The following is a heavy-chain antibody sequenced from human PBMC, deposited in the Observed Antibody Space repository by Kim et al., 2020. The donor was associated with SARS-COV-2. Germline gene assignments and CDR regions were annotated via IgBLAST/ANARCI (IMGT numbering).Heavy chain of an antibody. CDR3: ARGGKAYSSGWYLDY. Sequence: DSVKGRFTISRDNSKNTLYLQMNSLRAEDTAVYYCARGGKAYSSGWYLDYWGQGTLVTVSS. J-gene: IGHJ4*02. D-gene: IGHD6-19*01. V-gene: IGHV3-30*07.